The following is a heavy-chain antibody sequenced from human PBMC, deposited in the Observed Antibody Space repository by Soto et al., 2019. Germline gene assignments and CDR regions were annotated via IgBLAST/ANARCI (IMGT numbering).Heavy chain of an antibody. CDR1: GYTFTSYA. CDR2: INAGNGNT. J-gene: IGHJ4*02. Sequence: VASVKVSCKASGYTFTSYAMHWVRQAPGQRLEWMGWINAGNGNTKYSQKFQGRVTITRDRSASTAYTELSSLRSEDTAVYYCANLPDRRSSGWIDCWGQGTLVTVSS. V-gene: IGHV1-3*01. CDR3: ANLPDRRSSGWIDC. D-gene: IGHD6-19*01.